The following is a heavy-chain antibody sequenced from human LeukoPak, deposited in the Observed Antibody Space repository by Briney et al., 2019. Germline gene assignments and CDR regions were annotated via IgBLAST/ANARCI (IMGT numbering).Heavy chain of an antibody. J-gene: IGHJ4*02. CDR3: ARIDCSSTSCYRYFDY. CDR1: GGSFSGYY. D-gene: IGHD2-2*01. CDR2: INHSGST. Sequence: PSETLSLTCAVYGGSFSGYYWSWIRQPPGKGLEWIGEINHSGSTNYNPSLKSRVTISVDTSKNQFSLKLSSVTAADTAVYYCARIDCSSTSCYRYFDYWGQGTLVTVSS. V-gene: IGHV4-34*01.